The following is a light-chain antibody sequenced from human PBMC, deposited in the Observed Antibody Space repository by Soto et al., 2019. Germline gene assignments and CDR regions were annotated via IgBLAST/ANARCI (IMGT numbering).Light chain of an antibody. CDR1: QSFSHY. Sequence: DIQMTQSPASLSASVGDRVTISCRASQSFSHYVNWYQQKPGTAPKLLIYAATTSQSGVPSRFRGSESGTDFTLTISSLQPEDFATYYCQQSFSTPWTFGQGTKVDIK. V-gene: IGKV1-39*01. CDR2: AAT. CDR3: QQSFSTPWT. J-gene: IGKJ1*01.